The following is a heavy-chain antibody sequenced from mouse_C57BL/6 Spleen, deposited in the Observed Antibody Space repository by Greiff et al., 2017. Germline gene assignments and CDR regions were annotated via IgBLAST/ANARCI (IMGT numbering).Heavy chain of an antibody. Sequence: QVQLQQPGAELVKPGASVKMSCKASGYTFTSYWITWVKQRPGQGLEWIGDIYPGSGSTNYNEKFKGKATLTADKSSSTAYMQLSSLTSEDYAVYYCAREGDYDYDGAMDYWGQGTSVTVSS. CDR2: IYPGSGST. V-gene: IGHV1-55*01. D-gene: IGHD2-4*01. CDR3: AREGDYDYDGAMDY. CDR1: GYTFTSYW. J-gene: IGHJ4*01.